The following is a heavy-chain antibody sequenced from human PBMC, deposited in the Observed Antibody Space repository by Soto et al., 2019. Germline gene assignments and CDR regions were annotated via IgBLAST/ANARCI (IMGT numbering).Heavy chain of an antibody. J-gene: IGHJ5*02. D-gene: IGHD3-16*01. CDR2: INPSSGSP. V-gene: IGHV1-46*01. CDR1: GYIFTSYY. Sequence: ASVKVSCKASGYIFTSYYIHWVRQAPGQGLEWMGTINPSSGSPDHAQKFQGRVTMTRDTSTATVYMELSSLRSQDTAVYYCARDLGGNWFDPWGQGTLVTV. CDR3: ARDLGGNWFDP.